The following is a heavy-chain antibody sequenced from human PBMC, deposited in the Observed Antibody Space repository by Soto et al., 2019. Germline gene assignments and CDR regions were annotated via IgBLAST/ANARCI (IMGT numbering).Heavy chain of an antibody. D-gene: IGHD1-1*01. J-gene: IGHJ4*02. CDR1: GFTFSSYW. V-gene: IGHV3-74*01. Sequence: EMQLVESGGGLVQPGGSRRLSCATSGFTFSSYWMHWVRQAPGKGLVWVSRISGDVSSTSYADSVKGRFTISRDNAKNTLYLQMDSLRAEDTAVYYCARGIGYSAQDYWGQETLVTVSS. CDR3: ARGIGYSAQDY. CDR2: ISGDVSST.